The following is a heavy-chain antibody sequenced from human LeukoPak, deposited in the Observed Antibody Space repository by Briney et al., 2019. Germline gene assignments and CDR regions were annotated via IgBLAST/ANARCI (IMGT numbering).Heavy chain of an antibody. V-gene: IGHV3-21*01. D-gene: IGHD6-19*01. CDR2: ISSSSSYI. J-gene: IGHJ5*02. CDR3: ARDLGGSGGNWFDP. CDR1: GFTFSSYS. Sequence: GGSLRLSCAASGFTFSSYSMNWVRQAPGKGLEWVSSISSSSSYIYYADSVKGRFTISRDNAKNSLYLQMNSLRAEDTAVYYCARDLGGSGGNWFDPWGQGTLVTVSS.